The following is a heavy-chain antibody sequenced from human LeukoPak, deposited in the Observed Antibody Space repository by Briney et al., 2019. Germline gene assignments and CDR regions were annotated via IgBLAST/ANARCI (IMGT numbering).Heavy chain of an antibody. V-gene: IGHV5-51*01. D-gene: IGHD1-1*01. J-gene: IGHJ4*02. CDR2: IYPADSTA. Sequence: GESLKISCKASGYSFTTYWIGWVRQMPGKGLEWMGIIYPADSTAHYSPSFEGRVNISVDKSLNTAYLQWSSLRASDTAMYYCARLGAIQLEMEGAFDFWGQGTLVTVSS. CDR3: ARLGAIQLEMEGAFDF. CDR1: GYSFTTYW.